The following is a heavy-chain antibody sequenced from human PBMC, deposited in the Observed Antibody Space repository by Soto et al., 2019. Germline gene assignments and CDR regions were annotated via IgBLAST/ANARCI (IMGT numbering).Heavy chain of an antibody. J-gene: IGHJ4*02. CDR2: ISWNSGSI. Sequence: EVQLVESWGGLVQPGRSLRLSCAASGFTFDDYAMDWVRQAPGKGLEWVSGISWNSGSIGYADSVKGRFTISRDNAKNSLYLQMNSLRAEDTALYYCARSNYYDSSGYYSAFDYWGQGTLVTVSS. D-gene: IGHD3-22*01. CDR3: ARSNYYDSSGYYSAFDY. V-gene: IGHV3-9*01. CDR1: GFTFDDYA.